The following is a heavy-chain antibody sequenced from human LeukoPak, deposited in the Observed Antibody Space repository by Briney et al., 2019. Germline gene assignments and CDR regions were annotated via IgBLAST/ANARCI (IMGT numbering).Heavy chain of an antibody. V-gene: IGHV3-53*01. CDR2: IEGGGTT. Sequence: PGGSLRLSCAASGFSDSTSYINWVRQAPGKGLEWVSIIEGGGTTYYSDSVKGRFTISRDNAKNSLYLQMNSLRAEDTAVYYCARDRLSLAMVRGVIPYYMDVWGKGTTVTVSS. CDR1: GFSDSTSY. J-gene: IGHJ6*03. CDR3: ARDRLSLAMVRGVIPYYMDV. D-gene: IGHD3-10*01.